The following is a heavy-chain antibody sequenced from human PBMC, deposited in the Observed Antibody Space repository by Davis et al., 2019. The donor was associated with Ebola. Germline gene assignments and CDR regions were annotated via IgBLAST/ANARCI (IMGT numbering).Heavy chain of an antibody. J-gene: IGHJ4*02. D-gene: IGHD2-2*01. V-gene: IGHV1-18*01. CDR2: ISAYNGNT. CDR1: GYTFTSYG. CDR3: GRDGGGVVPAAQIDY. Sequence: AASVKVSCKASGYTFTSYGISWVRQAPGQGLEWMGWISAYNGNTNYAQKLQGRVTMTTDTSTSTAYMELRSRRSDDTAVYYCGRDGGGVVPAAQIDYWGQGTLVTISS.